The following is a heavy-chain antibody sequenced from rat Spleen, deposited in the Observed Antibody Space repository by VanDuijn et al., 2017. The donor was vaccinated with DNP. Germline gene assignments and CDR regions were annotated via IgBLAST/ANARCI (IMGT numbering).Heavy chain of an antibody. CDR1: GFTFSHYY. Sequence: EVQLVESGGGLVQPGKSLKLSCAASGFTFSHYYMNWIRQAPGKGLEWIASISSDNTYIYYADTVKGRFTISRENARSTLYLQMTSLRSEDTALYYCTRHGDFYDGNYYYWGQGVMVTVSS. V-gene: IGHV5-34*01. D-gene: IGHD1-12*02. CDR3: TRHGDFYDGNYYY. J-gene: IGHJ2*01. CDR2: ISSDNTYI.